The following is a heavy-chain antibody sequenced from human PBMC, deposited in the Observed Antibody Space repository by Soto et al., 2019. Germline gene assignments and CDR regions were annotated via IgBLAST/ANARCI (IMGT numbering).Heavy chain of an antibody. CDR3: ARGQMEWFGELLSPGYYMDV. D-gene: IGHD3-10*01. Sequence: SETLSLTCTVSGGSISSSSYYWGWIRQPPGKGLEWIGSIYYSGSTNYNPSLKSRVTISVDTSKNQFSLKLSSATAADTAVYYCARGQMEWFGELLSPGYYMDVWGKGTTVTVSS. CDR1: GGSISSSSYY. CDR2: IYYSGST. J-gene: IGHJ6*03. V-gene: IGHV4-39*07.